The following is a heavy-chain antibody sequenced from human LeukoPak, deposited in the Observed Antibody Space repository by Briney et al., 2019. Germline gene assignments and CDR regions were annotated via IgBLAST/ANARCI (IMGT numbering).Heavy chain of an antibody. CDR3: ARPHGDSSGYDGWAFDI. V-gene: IGHV1-2*02. CDR2: INPNSGGT. D-gene: IGHD3-22*01. CDR1: GYTFTGYY. Sequence: ASVKVSCKASGYTFTGYYMHWVRQAPGQGLEWMGWINPNSGGTNYAQKFQGRVTMTRDTSISTAYMELSRLRSDDTAVYYCARPHGDSSGYDGWAFDIWGQGTMVTVSS. J-gene: IGHJ3*02.